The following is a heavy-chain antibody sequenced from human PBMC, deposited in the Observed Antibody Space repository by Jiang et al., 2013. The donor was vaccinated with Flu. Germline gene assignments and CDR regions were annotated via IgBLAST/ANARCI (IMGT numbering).Heavy chain of an antibody. J-gene: IGHJ1*01. V-gene: IGHV4-38-2*01. CDR2: IYHSGST. Sequence: LLKPSETLSLTCAVSGSSVSSDYYWGWIRQPPGRGLEWIGNIYHSGSTYYKSSLKSRVSMSLDTSKNQFSLKLSSVTAADTAVYYCARGRRTGYSSSWGQGTLVIVSS. D-gene: IGHD6-13*01. CDR3: ARGRRTGYSSS. CDR1: GSSVSSDYY.